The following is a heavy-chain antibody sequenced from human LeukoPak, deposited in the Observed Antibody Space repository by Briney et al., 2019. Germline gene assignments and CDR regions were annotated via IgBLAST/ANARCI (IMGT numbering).Heavy chain of an antibody. CDR1: GFTFSSYW. CDR3: AKDVGHSYGLFDY. V-gene: IGHV3-23*01. CDR2: ISGSGGST. D-gene: IGHD5-18*01. J-gene: IGHJ4*02. Sequence: GGSLRLSCAASGFTFSSYWMSWVRQAPGKGLEWVSAISGSGGSTYYADSVKGRFTISGDNSKNTLYLQMNSLRAEDTAVYYCAKDVGHSYGLFDYWGQGTLVTVSS.